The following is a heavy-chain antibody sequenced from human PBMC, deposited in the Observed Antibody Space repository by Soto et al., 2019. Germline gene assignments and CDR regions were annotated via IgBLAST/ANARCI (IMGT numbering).Heavy chain of an antibody. Sequence: EVQLVESGGGLVQPGRSLRLSCVASGFTFDDSAMHWVRQPPGKGLEWVSGISRNRGSIAYADSVKGRFTISRDNAKKSLYLQMNSLRPEDTALYYCAKDLTFTICEDGMHVWGQGTTVTVSS. V-gene: IGHV3-9*01. D-gene: IGHD3-3*01. CDR1: GFTFDDSA. CDR3: AKDLTFTICEDGMHV. CDR2: ISRNRGSI. J-gene: IGHJ6*02.